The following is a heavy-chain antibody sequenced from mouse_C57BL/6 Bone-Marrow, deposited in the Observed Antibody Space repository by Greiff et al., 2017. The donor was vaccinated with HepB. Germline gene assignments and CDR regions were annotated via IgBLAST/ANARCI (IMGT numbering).Heavy chain of an antibody. CDR1: GYAFTNYL. CDR2: INPGSGGT. J-gene: IGHJ3*01. Sequence: QVQLQQSGAELVRPGTSVKVSCKASGYAFTNYLIEWVKQRPGQGLEWIGVINPGSGGTNYNEKFKGKATLTADKSSSTAYMQLSSLTSEDSAVYFCAREGFTTVVARGFAYWGQGTLVTVSA. D-gene: IGHD1-1*01. CDR3: AREGFTTVVARGFAY. V-gene: IGHV1-54*01.